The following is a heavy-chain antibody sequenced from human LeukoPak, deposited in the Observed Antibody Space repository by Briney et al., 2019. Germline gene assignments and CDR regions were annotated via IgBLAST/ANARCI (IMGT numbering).Heavy chain of an antibody. CDR3: ARIEVGFGELPFNWFDP. D-gene: IGHD3-10*01. J-gene: IGHJ5*02. V-gene: IGHV4-34*01. Sequence: SETLSLTCAVYGGSFSGYYWSWIRQPPGKGLEWIGEINHSGSTNYNPSLKSRVTISVDTSKNQFSLKLSSVTAADTAVYYCARIEVGFGELPFNWFDPWGQGTLVTVSS. CDR1: GGSFSGYY. CDR2: INHSGST.